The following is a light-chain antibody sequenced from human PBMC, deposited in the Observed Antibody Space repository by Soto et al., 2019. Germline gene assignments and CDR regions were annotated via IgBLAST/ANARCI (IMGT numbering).Light chain of an antibody. CDR3: QQDSSWPLT. CDR1: QSVTSSY. CDR2: GAS. J-gene: IGKJ4*01. V-gene: IGKV3-15*01. Sequence: EIVLTQSPGTLSLSPGEGATLSCRLSQSVTSSYLAWYQLKPGQAPRLLIYGASTRATGIPARFSGSGSGTEFTLTISSLQSEHLGVYYCQQDSSWPLTFGGGTKVDIK.